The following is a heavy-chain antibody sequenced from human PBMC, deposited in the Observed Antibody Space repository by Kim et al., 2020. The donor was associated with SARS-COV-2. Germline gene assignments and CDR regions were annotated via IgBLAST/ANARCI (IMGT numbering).Heavy chain of an antibody. CDR1: GFTFNTYA. V-gene: IGHV3-23*01. D-gene: IGHD2-21*01. Sequence: GGSLRLFCAASGFTFNTYAINWVRQAPGKGLEWVSSVGTSSDTTYADSVTGRFTVSRDNSKNTAFLQMSNLRAEDTAVYYCARYTPGCCGLDSWGQGTLV. CDR3: ARYTPGCCGLDS. J-gene: IGHJ4*02. CDR2: VGTSSDT.